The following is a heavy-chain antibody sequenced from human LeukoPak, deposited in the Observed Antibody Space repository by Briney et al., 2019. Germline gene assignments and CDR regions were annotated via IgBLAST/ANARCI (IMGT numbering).Heavy chain of an antibody. J-gene: IGHJ6*04. V-gene: IGHV1-18*04. D-gene: IGHD2-2*01. CDR1: GYTLTNYG. Sequence: APVKVSCKDSGYTLTNYGISWVRQAPGQGLEGVGWISAFNGKTKYAQKLQGRVTMTTDTSTSTAYMELRSLRSDDTAVYYCARAAEDIVVVPAATDYYYYGMDVWGKGTTVTVSS. CDR3: ARAAEDIVVVPAATDYYYYGMDV. CDR2: ISAFNGKT.